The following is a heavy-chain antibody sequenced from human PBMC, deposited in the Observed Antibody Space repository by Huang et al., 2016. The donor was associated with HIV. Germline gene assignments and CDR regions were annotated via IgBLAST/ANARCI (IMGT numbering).Heavy chain of an antibody. CDR3: ARLPGSITMIRGVITDPY. D-gene: IGHD3-10*01. CDR1: GGSIRSDNYY. J-gene: IGHJ4*02. V-gene: IGHV4-39*01. CDR2: NYFSGST. Sequence: QLQLQESGPGLVKPSETLSLTCTVSGGSIRSDNYYWGWIRRPPGKGLGWIGSNYFSGSTYSHPSLKSRVTITVDTSKNQFSLKMRSVTAADTAVYYCARLPGSITMIRGVITDPYWGQGTLVTVSS.